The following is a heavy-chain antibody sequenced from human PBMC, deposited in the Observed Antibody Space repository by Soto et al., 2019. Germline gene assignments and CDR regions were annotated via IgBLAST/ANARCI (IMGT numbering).Heavy chain of an antibody. CDR2: IYYRGST. Sequence: QLQLQESGPGLVKPSETLSLTCTVSGGSISSSSYYWGWIRQPPGKGLEWIGSIYYRGSTYYNPSLKSRVTISVDTSKNQFSLKLSSVTAADTAVYYCARQWRFSGGSGSYGDWGQGTLLTVSS. CDR3: ARQWRFSGGSGSYGD. J-gene: IGHJ4*02. CDR1: GGSISSSSYY. V-gene: IGHV4-39*01. D-gene: IGHD3-10*01.